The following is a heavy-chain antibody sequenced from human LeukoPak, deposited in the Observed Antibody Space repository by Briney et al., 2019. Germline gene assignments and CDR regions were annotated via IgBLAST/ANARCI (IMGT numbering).Heavy chain of an antibody. V-gene: IGHV3-30*14. Sequence: GGSLRLSCAASGFTFSSYAMHWVRQAPGKGLEWVAVISYDGSNKYYADSVKGRFTISRDNSKNTLYPQMNSLRAEDTAFYYCARDKAVNAADWGQGTLVTVSS. CDR2: ISYDGSNK. J-gene: IGHJ4*02. CDR3: ARDKAVNAAD. D-gene: IGHD4-17*01. CDR1: GFTFSSYA.